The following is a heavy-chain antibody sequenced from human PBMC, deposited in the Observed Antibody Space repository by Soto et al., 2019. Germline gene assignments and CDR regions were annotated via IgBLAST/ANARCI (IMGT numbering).Heavy chain of an antibody. CDR1: GYTFTGYY. Sequence: QVQLVQSGAEVKKPGASVKVSCKASGYTFTGYYMHWVRQAPGQGLEWMGWINPNSGGTNYAQKFQGWGTMTRDTSISTAYMELSRLRSDDTAVYYGARSLWGRGWYGNDYGMDVWGQGTTVTVSS. CDR2: INPNSGGT. CDR3: ARSLWGRGWYGNDYGMDV. V-gene: IGHV1-2*04. J-gene: IGHJ6*02. D-gene: IGHD6-19*01.